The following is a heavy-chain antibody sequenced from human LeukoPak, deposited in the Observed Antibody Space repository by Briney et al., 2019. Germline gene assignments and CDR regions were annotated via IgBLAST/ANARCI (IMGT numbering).Heavy chain of an antibody. D-gene: IGHD2-15*01. CDR2: ISRSSSSK. CDR3: ARDVGWAFDY. Sequence: GGSLRLSCAASGFTFNAYSMNWVRQAPGKGLERVSYISRSSSSKYYADTVKGRVTISRDNAKNSVYLQMNSLRDEDTAMYYCARDVGWAFDYWGQGILVTVSS. CDR1: GFTFNAYS. V-gene: IGHV3-48*02. J-gene: IGHJ4*02.